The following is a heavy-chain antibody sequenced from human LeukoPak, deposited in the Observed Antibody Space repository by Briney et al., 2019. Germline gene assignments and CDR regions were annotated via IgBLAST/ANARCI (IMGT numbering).Heavy chain of an antibody. V-gene: IGHV1-2*02. CDR2: INPNSGGT. CDR3: ASGYQGD. D-gene: IGHD2-2*01. CDR1: GYTFTGYY. J-gene: IGHJ4*02. Sequence: ASVKVSCKASGYTFTGYYMHWVRQAPGQGLEWMGWINPNSGGTNYAQKFQGRVTITADKSTSTAYMELSSLRSEDTAVYYCASGYQGDWGQGTLVTVSS.